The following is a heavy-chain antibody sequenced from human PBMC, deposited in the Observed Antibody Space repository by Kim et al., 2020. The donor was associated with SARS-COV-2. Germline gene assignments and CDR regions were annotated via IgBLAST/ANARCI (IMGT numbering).Heavy chain of an antibody. J-gene: IGHJ4*02. V-gene: IGHV3-9*01. CDR1: GFTFDDYA. CDR2: ISWNSGTI. Sequence: GGSLRLSCAASGFTFDDYAMHWVRQAPGKGLEWVSGISWNSGTIGYADSVKGRFTISRDNATNSLYLQMNSLRVEDTALYYCVKDMAVTTSVLDYWGQGT. D-gene: IGHD4-17*01. CDR3: VKDMAVTTSVLDY.